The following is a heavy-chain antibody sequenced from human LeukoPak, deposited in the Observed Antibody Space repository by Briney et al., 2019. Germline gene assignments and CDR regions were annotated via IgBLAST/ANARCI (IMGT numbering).Heavy chain of an antibody. V-gene: IGHV5-51*01. CDR3: ARRHSSSLSFDY. CDR2: IYPGDSDT. CDR1: GYNFATYW. Sequence: GESLKISCKGSGYNFATYWIGWVRQMSGKGLEWMGIIYPGDSDTTYSPSFQGQVTISADKSIATAYLQWTLRASDTAIYYCARRHSSSLSFDYWGQGTLVTVSS. D-gene: IGHD6-13*01. J-gene: IGHJ4*02.